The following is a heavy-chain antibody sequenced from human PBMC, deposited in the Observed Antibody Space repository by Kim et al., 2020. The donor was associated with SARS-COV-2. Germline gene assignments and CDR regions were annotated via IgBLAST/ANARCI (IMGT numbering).Heavy chain of an antibody. CDR2: MNPNSGNT. D-gene: IGHD6-19*01. V-gene: IGHV1-8*01. Sequence: ASVKVSCKASGYTFTSYDINWVRQATGQGLEWMGWMNPNSGNTGYAQKLQGRVTMTTNTSISTAYMELSSLRSEDTAVYYCARTPYVLTAGIVISYYYYYMDVWGKGTTVTVSS. CDR3: ARTPYVLTAGIVISYYYYYMDV. CDR1: GYTFTSYD. J-gene: IGHJ6*03.